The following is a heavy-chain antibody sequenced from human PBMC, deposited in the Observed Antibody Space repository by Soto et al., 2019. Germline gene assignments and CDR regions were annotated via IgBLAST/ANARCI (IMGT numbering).Heavy chain of an antibody. V-gene: IGHV4-59*01. D-gene: IGHD4-17*01. CDR3: ARDQAYGVGAFDI. CDR2: IYYSGST. J-gene: IGHJ3*02. Sequence: QVQLQESGPGLVKPSETLSLTCTVSGGSISSYYWSWIRQPPGKGLEWIGYIYYSGSTNYNPSLKRRVSISVDTSKNQFSLKLSSVTAADTAVDYCARDQAYGVGAFDIWGQGTMVTVSS. CDR1: GGSISSYY.